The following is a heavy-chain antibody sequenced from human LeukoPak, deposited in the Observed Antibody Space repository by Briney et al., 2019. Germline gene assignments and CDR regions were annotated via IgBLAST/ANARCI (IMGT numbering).Heavy chain of an antibody. V-gene: IGHV3-30*03. J-gene: IGHJ4*02. CDR1: GFTFSSYG. CDR2: ISYDGSNK. CDR3: ASGDYYYDSSGYYPKDY. Sequence: PGGSLRLSCAASGFTFSSYGMHWVRQASGKGLEWVAVISYDGSNKYYADSVKGRFTISRDNSKNTLYLQMNSLRAEDTAVYYCASGDYYYDSSGYYPKDYWGQGTLVTVSS. D-gene: IGHD3-22*01.